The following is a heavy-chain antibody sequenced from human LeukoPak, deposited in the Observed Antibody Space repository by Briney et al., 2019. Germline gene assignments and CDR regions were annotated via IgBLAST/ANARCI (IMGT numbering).Heavy chain of an antibody. D-gene: IGHD3-10*01. CDR1: GFTFSSYA. V-gene: IGHV3-23*01. Sequence: GGSLRLSCAASGFTFSSYAMSWVRQAPGKGLEWVSAISGSGGSTYYADSVKGRFTISRDNSKNTLYLQMNSLRAEDTAVYYCAKDVAGQNYGSGSYSNFDYWGQGTLVTVSS. CDR2: ISGSGGST. CDR3: AKDVAGQNYGSGSYSNFDY. J-gene: IGHJ4*02.